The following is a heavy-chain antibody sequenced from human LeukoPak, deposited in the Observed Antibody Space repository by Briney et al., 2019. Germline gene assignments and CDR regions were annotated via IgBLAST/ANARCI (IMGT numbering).Heavy chain of an antibody. CDR3: ARTKRRITMIVVEYYFDY. CDR2: IYYSGST. V-gene: IGHV4-59*01. J-gene: IGHJ4*02. Sequence: SETLSLTCAVYGGSFSGYYWSWIRQPPGKGLEWIGYIYYSGSTNYNPSLKSRVTISVDTSKNQFSLKLSSVTAADTAVYYCARTKRRITMIVVEYYFDYWGQGTLVTVSS. D-gene: IGHD3-22*01. CDR1: GGSFSGYY.